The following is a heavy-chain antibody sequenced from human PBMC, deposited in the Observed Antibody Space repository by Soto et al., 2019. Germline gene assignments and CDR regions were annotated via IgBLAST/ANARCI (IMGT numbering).Heavy chain of an antibody. CDR1: GFTFSSYA. Sequence: EVQLLESGGGLVQPGESLRLSCAASGFTFSSYAMTWVRQAPGKGLEWVSSISGSGDYTYFADSVKGRFTISRDNSKDALYLQRSSVRVEDTARYYCTKDSRSQPQGWFDPWGRGTLVTVSS. CDR2: ISGSGDYT. J-gene: IGHJ5*02. D-gene: IGHD2-15*01. V-gene: IGHV3-23*01. CDR3: TKDSRSQPQGWFDP.